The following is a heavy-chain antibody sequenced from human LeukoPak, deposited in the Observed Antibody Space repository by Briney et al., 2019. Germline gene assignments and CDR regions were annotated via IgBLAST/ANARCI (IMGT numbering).Heavy chain of an antibody. CDR3: ARQNLSWNDFGVTADAFDI. Sequence: PSETLSLTCTVSDGSISSSTYYWGWIRQPPGKGLEWIGSIYYSGSTYYNPSLKSRVTISVDTSKNQFSLKLSSVTAADTAVYYCARQNLSWNDFGVTADAFDIWGQGTMVTVSS. CDR1: DGSISSSTYY. J-gene: IGHJ3*02. V-gene: IGHV4-39*07. CDR2: IYYSGST. D-gene: IGHD1-1*01.